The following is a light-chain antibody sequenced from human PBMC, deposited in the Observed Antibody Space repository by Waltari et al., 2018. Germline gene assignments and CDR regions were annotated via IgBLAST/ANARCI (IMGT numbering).Light chain of an antibody. J-gene: IGLJ1*01. CDR2: GLS. V-gene: IGLV2-23*02. Sequence: QSALTQPASVSGSPGQSSTIPCTGTSSDVGSYNLFSCYQHRPGKAPKLILHGLSKRPSGVSNRFSGSKSGNTASLTISGLRTEDEADYYCCSYAGGSAFVFGTGTKITVL. CDR1: SSDVGSYNL. CDR3: CSYAGGSAFV.